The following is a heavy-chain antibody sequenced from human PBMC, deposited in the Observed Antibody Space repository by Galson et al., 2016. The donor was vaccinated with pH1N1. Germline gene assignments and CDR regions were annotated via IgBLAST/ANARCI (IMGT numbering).Heavy chain of an antibody. Sequence: SLRLSCAASGFTFSSYTMNWVRQAPGKGLEWVSSIGSSSKYIYYADSLKGRFTISRDNAKNSLYLQMNALRAEDTAVYYCAREVTDPGQGDAFDPWGQGTMVTVSS. CDR1: GFTFSSYT. CDR2: IGSSSKYI. CDR3: AREVTDPGQGDAFDP. D-gene: IGHD3-10*01. J-gene: IGHJ3*01. V-gene: IGHV3-21*06.